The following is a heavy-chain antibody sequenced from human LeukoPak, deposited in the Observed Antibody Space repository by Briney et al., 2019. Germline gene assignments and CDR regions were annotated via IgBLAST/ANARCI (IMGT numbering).Heavy chain of an antibody. V-gene: IGHV3-30*04. J-gene: IGHJ4*02. CDR3: AKDRNWFAGYFDY. Sequence: GGSLRLSCAASGFTFNNYAMHWVRQAPGKGLEWVAVISHDGNNNYYADSVKGRFTISRDNSKNTVYLQMINLRAEDTAVFYCAKDRNWFAGYFDYWGQGTLVTVSS. D-gene: IGHD1-1*01. CDR1: GFTFNNYA. CDR2: ISHDGNNN.